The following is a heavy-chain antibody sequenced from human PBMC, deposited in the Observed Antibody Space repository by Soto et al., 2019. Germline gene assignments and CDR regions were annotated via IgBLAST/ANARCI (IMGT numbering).Heavy chain of an antibody. CDR3: ARDGAAGFDY. CDR2: ISYDGSNK. D-gene: IGHD6-13*01. J-gene: IGHJ4*02. CDR1: GFTFISYA. V-gene: IGHV3-30-3*01. Sequence: GWSLRLACASSGFTFISYAMHWVRQAPGKGLEWVAVISYDGSNKYYADSVKGRFTISRDNSKNTLYLQMNSLRAEDTAVYYCARDGAAGFDYWGQGTLVTVSS.